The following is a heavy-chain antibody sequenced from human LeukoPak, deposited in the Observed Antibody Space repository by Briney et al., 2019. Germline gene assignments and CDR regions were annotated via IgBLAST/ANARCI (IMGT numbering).Heavy chain of an antibody. CDR2: IYSGGST. V-gene: IGHV3-53*01. CDR1: GFKFSDFG. Sequence: PGGSLRLSCAASGFKFSDFGMHWVRQAPGKGLEWVSVIYSGGSTYYADSVKGRFTISRDNSKNTLYLQMNSLRAEDTAVYYCATTSEGVGYWGQGTLVTVSS. D-gene: IGHD1-26*01. J-gene: IGHJ4*02. CDR3: ATTSEGVGY.